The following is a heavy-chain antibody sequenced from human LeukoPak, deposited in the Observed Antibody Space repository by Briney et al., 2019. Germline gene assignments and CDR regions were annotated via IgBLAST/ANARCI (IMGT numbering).Heavy chain of an antibody. V-gene: IGHV4-30-4*08. J-gene: IGHJ3*02. Sequence: TLSLTCTVSGGSISSSSYYWGWIRQPPGKGLEWIGYIYYSGSTYYNPSLKSRVTISVDTSKNQFSLKLSSVTAADTAVYYCARASSIVVVVAHAFDIWGQGTVVTVSS. CDR1: GGSISSSSYY. CDR2: IYYSGST. D-gene: IGHD2-15*01. CDR3: ARASSIVVVVAHAFDI.